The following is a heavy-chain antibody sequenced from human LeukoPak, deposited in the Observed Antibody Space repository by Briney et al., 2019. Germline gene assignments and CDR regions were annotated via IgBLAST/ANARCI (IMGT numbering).Heavy chain of an antibody. D-gene: IGHD1-26*01. CDR2: IGTAGDT. CDR1: GFTFSSYD. V-gene: IGHV3-13*01. CDR3: ARDGLGWELLTFDY. Sequence: QTGGSLRLSCAASGFTFSSYDMHWVRQATGKGLEWVSAIGTAGDTYYPDSVKGRFTISRDNSKNTLYLQMNSLRAEDTAVYYCARDGLGWELLTFDYWGQGTLVTVSS. J-gene: IGHJ4*02.